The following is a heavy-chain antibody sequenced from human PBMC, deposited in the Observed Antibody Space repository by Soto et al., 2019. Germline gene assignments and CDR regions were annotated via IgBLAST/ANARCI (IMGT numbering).Heavy chain of an antibody. D-gene: IGHD1-26*01. CDR2: INHSGRT. J-gene: IGHJ4*01. Sequence: SETLSLTCAVYGGSFINYYWNWIRQPPGKGLEWIGEINHSGRTNYNPSLKSRLTISVDTSKNQFSLQLTSVTAADTAVYYCARGIVETTKGHFDYWGHGTLVTVSS. CDR3: ARGIVETTKGHFDY. CDR1: GGSFINYY. V-gene: IGHV4-34*01.